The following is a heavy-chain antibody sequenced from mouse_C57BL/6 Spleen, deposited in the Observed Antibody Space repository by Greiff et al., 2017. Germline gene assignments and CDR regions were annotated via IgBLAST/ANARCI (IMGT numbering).Heavy chain of an antibody. V-gene: IGHV5-6*01. CDR2: ISSGGSYT. D-gene: IGHD2-3*01. CDR1: GFTFSSYG. CDR3: AGHRDGSFFDY. Sequence: EVKLVESGGDLVKPGGSLKLSCAASGFTFSSYGMSWVRQTPDKRLEWVATISSGGSYTYYPDSVKGRFTISRDNAKNTLYLQMSSLKSEDTAMSYCAGHRDGSFFDYWGQGTTLTVSS. J-gene: IGHJ2*01.